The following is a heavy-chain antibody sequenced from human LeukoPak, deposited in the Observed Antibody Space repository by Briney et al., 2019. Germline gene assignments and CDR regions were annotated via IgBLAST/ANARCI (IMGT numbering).Heavy chain of an antibody. CDR3: ARVFLPWYFDL. Sequence: GGSLRLSCVASGFTGNNNSLSWVRQSPGKGLEWVSLIYPSGAAYYADSVKGRFTISRGNTKNKVFLQMNSLRAEDTAMYFCARVFLPWYFDLWGRGTLVIVSS. V-gene: IGHV3-53*01. CDR1: GFTGNNNS. CDR2: IYPSGAA. J-gene: IGHJ2*01.